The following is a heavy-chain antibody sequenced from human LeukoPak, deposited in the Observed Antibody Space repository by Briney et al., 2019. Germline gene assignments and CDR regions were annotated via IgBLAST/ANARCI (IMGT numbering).Heavy chain of an antibody. CDR1: GYTLTELS. Sequence: ASVKVSCKVPGYTLTELSMHWVRQAPGKGLEWMGGFDPEDGETIYAQKFQGRVTMTEDTSTDTAYMELSSLRSEDTAVYYCATVQYSSSWHWFDPWGQGTLVTVSS. D-gene: IGHD6-13*01. CDR3: ATVQYSSSWHWFDP. CDR2: FDPEDGET. V-gene: IGHV1-24*01. J-gene: IGHJ5*02.